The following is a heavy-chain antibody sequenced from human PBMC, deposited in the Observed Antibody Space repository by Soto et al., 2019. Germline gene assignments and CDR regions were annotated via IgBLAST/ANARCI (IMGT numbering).Heavy chain of an antibody. Sequence: QVQLVESGGGVVQPGRSLRLSCAASGFTFSSYAMHWVRQAPGKGLEWVAVISYDGSNKYYADSVKGRFTISRDNSKNTLDLQMNSLRAEDTAVYYCASSELQQLVPPDRGQGTLVTVSS. CDR2: ISYDGSNK. J-gene: IGHJ4*02. V-gene: IGHV3-30-3*01. CDR1: GFTFSSYA. CDR3: ASSELQQLVPPD. D-gene: IGHD6-13*01.